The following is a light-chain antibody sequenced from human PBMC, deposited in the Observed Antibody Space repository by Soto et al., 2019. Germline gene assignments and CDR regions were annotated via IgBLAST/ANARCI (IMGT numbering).Light chain of an antibody. Sequence: QSVLTQPHSASGTPGQRVTISCSGSSSNIGSNSVHWFQQVPGTAPKPLIYSSNQRPSGVPERFSGSKSGTSASLAISGLQSENEDDYYCAAWDGSLNGHIFATGTKLTVL. CDR2: SSN. V-gene: IGLV1-44*01. J-gene: IGLJ1*01. CDR1: SSNIGSNS. CDR3: AAWDGSLNGHI.